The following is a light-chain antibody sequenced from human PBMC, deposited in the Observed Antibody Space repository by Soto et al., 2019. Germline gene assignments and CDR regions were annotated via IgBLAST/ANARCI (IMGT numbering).Light chain of an antibody. J-gene: IGKJ4*01. V-gene: IGKV3-15*01. Sequence: EIVVTQSPATLSVSPGERATLSCRASQSVSYNLAWYQQKPGQGPRLLIYGAFTRATGIPARFSGSGSGTEFTLTISSLQSEDFGVYYCQQYKNWPPLTFGGGTKVEIK. CDR3: QQYKNWPPLT. CDR2: GAF. CDR1: QSVSYN.